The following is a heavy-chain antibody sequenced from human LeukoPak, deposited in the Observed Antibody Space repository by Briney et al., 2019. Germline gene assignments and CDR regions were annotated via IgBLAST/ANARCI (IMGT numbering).Heavy chain of an antibody. D-gene: IGHD4-11*01. CDR2: ISSSSSYI. CDR1: GFTFSSYS. Sequence: PGGSLRLSCAASGFTFSSYSMNWVRQAPGKGLEWVSSISSSSSYIYYADSVKGRFTISRDNAKNSLYLQMNSLRAEDTAVYYCARDDPSNYSNYDDAFDIWGQGTMVTVSS. V-gene: IGHV3-21*01. J-gene: IGHJ3*02. CDR3: ARDDPSNYSNYDDAFDI.